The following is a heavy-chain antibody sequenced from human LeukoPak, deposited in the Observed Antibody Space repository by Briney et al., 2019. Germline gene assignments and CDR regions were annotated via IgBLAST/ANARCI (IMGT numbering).Heavy chain of an antibody. J-gene: IGHJ4*02. CDR1: GFAVSSNY. D-gene: IGHD6-19*01. V-gene: IGHV3-53*01. CDR3: ARGIAVTGTFDY. CDR2: IYSGGST. Sequence: GGSLRLSCAASGFAVSSNYMSWVRQAPGKGLEWVSVIYSGGSTYYADSVKGRFTISRDNSKNTLYLQMNSLRAEDTAVYYCARGIAVTGTFDYWGQGTLVTVSS.